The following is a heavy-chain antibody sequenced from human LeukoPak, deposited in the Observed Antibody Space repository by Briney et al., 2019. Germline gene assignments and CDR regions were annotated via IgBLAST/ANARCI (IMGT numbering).Heavy chain of an antibody. J-gene: IGHJ3*02. Sequence: ASVNVSCKASGYTFTSYGISWVRQAPGQGLEWMGWISAYNGNTNYAQKLQGRVTMTTDTSTSTAYMELSSLRSEDTAVYYCARDAGSGYDGIDIWGQGTMVTVSS. CDR3: ARDAGSGYDGIDI. CDR1: GYTFTSYG. V-gene: IGHV1-18*01. CDR2: ISAYNGNT. D-gene: IGHD5-12*01.